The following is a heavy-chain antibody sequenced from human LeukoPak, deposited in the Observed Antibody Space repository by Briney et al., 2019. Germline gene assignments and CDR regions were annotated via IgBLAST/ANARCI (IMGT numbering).Heavy chain of an antibody. Sequence: GSLRLSCAASGFTFSSYSMNWVRQAPGKGLEWVSSISSSSSYIYYADSVKGRFTISRDNAKNSLYLQMNSLRAKDTAVYYCARDPRGSSTSPGAFDIWGQGTMVTVSS. J-gene: IGHJ3*02. CDR3: ARDPRGSSTSPGAFDI. V-gene: IGHV3-21*01. D-gene: IGHD2-2*01. CDR2: ISSSSSYI. CDR1: GFTFSSYS.